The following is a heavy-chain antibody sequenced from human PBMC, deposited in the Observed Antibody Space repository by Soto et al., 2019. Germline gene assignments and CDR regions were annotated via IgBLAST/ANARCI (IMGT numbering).Heavy chain of an antibody. Sequence: ASPMLYCKSSGYTCSDPVITWMRQTTGQPLEWLGWISLYSDGTNYAQKFQGRVSMTTDTSASTAYMELSSLRSEDTAVYYCVRRHVSATGIDWLDPWGQGNMVTGSS. J-gene: IGHJ5*02. CDR3: VRRHVSATGIDWLDP. CDR2: ISLYSDGT. CDR1: GYTCSDPV. V-gene: IGHV1-18*01. D-gene: IGHD6-13*01.